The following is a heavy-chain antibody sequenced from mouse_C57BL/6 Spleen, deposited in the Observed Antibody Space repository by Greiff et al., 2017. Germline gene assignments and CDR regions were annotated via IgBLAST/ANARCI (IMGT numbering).Heavy chain of an antibody. CDR1: GFSLTSYG. J-gene: IGHJ4*01. CDR2: IWRGGST. CDR3: AKRCYAMDY. Sequence: VKLMESGPGLVQPSQSLSITCTVSGFSLTSYGVHWVRQSPGKGLEWLGVIWRGGSTDYNAAFMSRLSITKDNSKSQVFFKMNSLQADETAIYYCAKRCYAMDYWGQGTSVTVSS. V-gene: IGHV2-5*01.